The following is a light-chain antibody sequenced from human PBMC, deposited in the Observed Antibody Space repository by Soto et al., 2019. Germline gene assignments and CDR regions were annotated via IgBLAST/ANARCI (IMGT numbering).Light chain of an antibody. J-gene: IGKJ1*01. CDR1: QNVRNNY. V-gene: IGKV3-20*01. CDR3: QGYGNSRT. CDR2: GAS. Sequence: EAELTQSPGALSLSPGEKATLCCRASQNVRNNYIGWYQQKPGQAPRLLIYGASIRATGIPDRFSGSGSGTEFTLTISRMEPEDFAVYYCQGYGNSRTFGQGTKVDIK.